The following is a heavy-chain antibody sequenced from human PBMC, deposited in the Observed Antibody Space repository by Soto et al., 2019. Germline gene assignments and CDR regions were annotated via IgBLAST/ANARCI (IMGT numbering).Heavy chain of an antibody. J-gene: IGHJ3*02. CDR3: ASRRTSEYSSGWYHAFDI. Sequence: SETLSLTCTVSGGSISSYYWSWIRQPPGKGLEWIGYIYYSGSTNYNPSLKSRDTISVDTSKNQFSLKLSSVTAADTAVYYCASRRTSEYSSGWYHAFDIWGQGTMVTVSS. CDR2: IYYSGST. D-gene: IGHD6-19*01. V-gene: IGHV4-59*01. CDR1: GGSISSYY.